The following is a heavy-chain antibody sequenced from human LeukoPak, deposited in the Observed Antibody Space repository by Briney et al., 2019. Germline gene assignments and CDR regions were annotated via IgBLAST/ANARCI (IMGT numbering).Heavy chain of an antibody. D-gene: IGHD3-10*01. Sequence: GESLKISCKGSGSSFTSYWISWVRQAPGQGLEWMGWISAYNGNTNYAQKLQGRVNMTTDTSTSTAYMELRSLRSHDTAVYYCARLTHGSGPNSRVPDYWGQGTLVTVSS. CDR2: ISAYNGNT. J-gene: IGHJ4*02. CDR1: GSSFTSYW. CDR3: ARLTHGSGPNSRVPDY. V-gene: IGHV1-18*04.